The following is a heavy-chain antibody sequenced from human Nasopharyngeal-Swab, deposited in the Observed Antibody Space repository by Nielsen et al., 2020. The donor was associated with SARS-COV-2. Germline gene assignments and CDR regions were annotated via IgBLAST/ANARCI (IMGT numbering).Heavy chain of an antibody. J-gene: IGHJ4*02. V-gene: IGHV3-11*06. CDR1: GFTFSDYY. D-gene: IGHD1-26*01. CDR2: ISSSRSYT. Sequence: GGSLRLSCAASGFTFSDYYMSWIRQAPGKGLEWVSYISSSRSYTNYADSVKGRFTISRDNAKNSLYLQMNSLRAEDTAVYYCAREYSGSYLGVDYWGQGTLVTVSS. CDR3: AREYSGSYLGVDY.